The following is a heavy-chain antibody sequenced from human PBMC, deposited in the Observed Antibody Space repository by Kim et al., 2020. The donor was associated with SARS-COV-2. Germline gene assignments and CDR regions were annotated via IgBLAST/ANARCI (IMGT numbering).Heavy chain of an antibody. J-gene: IGHJ4*02. CDR2: ISYDGSNK. CDR3: ARDGGATVVTAYYFDY. V-gene: IGHV3-30*04. Sequence: GGSLRLSCAASGFTFSSYAMHWVRQAPGKGLEWVAVISYDGSNKYYADSVKGRFTISRDNSKNTLYLQMNSLRAEDTAVYYCARDGGATVVTAYYFDYWGQGTLVTVSS. CDR1: GFTFSSYA. D-gene: IGHD2-15*01.